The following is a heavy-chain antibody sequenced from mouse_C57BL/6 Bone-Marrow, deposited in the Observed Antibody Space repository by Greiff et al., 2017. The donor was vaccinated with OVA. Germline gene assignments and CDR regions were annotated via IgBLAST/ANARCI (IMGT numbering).Heavy chain of an antibody. V-gene: IGHV1-26*01. CDR2: INPNNGGT. CDR3: ASSYNLDY. D-gene: IGHD1-1*01. CDR1: GYTFTDYY. Sequence: VQLQQSGPELVKPGASVKISCKASGYTFTDYYMNWVKQSHGKSLEWIGDINPNNGGTSYNQKFKGKATLTVDKSSSTAYMELRSLTSEDSAVYYCASSYNLDYWGQGTTLTVSS. J-gene: IGHJ2*01.